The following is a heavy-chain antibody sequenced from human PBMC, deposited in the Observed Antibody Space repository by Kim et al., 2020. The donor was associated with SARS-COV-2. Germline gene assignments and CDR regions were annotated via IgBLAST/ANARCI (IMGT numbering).Heavy chain of an antibody. CDR1: GGSISSGSYY. CDR2: IYTSGST. Sequence: SETLSLTCTVSGGSISSGSYYWSWIRQPAGKGLEWIGRIYTSGSTNYNPSLKSRVTISVDTSKNQFSLKLSSVTAADTAVYYCARDQLRYFDPKAPYFDLWGRGTLVTVSS. J-gene: IGHJ2*01. D-gene: IGHD3-9*01. V-gene: IGHV4-61*02. CDR3: ARDQLRYFDPKAPYFDL.